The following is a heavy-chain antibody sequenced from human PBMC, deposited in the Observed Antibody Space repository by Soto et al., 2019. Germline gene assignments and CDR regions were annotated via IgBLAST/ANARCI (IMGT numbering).Heavy chain of an antibody. J-gene: IGHJ4*02. CDR3: ARVDYDFWSSQHYYFDD. Sequence: QVQLVQSGAEVKKPGASVKVSCKASGYTFTSYGISWVRQAPGQGLEWMGWISGYNGHTNYAQKLQGRVTMTTDTSTSTAYMELGSLRSDDTAVYYCARVDYDFWSSQHYYFDDWGQGTLVTVSS. V-gene: IGHV1-18*01. CDR1: GYTFTSYG. CDR2: ISGYNGHT. D-gene: IGHD3-3*01.